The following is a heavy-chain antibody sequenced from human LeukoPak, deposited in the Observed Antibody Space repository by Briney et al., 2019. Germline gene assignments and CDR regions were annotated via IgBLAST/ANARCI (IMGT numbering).Heavy chain of an antibody. Sequence: KTSETLSLTCTVSGGSISSSSYYWGWIRQPPGKGLESIGTIYYSGSTYYNPSLKSRVTISVDTSTNQFSLKLSSVTAADTAVYYCARAYGSGSYYNWFDPWGQGTLVTVSS. D-gene: IGHD3-10*01. CDR2: IYYSGST. CDR3: ARAYGSGSYYNWFDP. V-gene: IGHV4-39*07. J-gene: IGHJ5*02. CDR1: GGSISSSSYY.